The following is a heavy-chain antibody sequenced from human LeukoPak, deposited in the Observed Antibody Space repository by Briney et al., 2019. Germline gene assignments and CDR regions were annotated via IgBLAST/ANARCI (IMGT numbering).Heavy chain of an antibody. CDR1: GFTVSSNY. J-gene: IGHJ4*02. V-gene: IGHV3-69-1*01. CDR2: ISSSSYI. D-gene: IGHD5-12*01. CDR3: ARDGEYSGYDSLFDY. Sequence: PGGSLRLSCAASGFTVSSNYMSWVRQAPGKGLEWVSSISSSSYIYYADSVKGRFTISRDNAKNSLYLQMNSLRAEDTAVYYCARDGEYSGYDSLFDYWGQGTLVTVSS.